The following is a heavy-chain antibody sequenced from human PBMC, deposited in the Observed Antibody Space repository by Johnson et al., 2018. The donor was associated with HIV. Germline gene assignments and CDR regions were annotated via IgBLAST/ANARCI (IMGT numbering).Heavy chain of an antibody. V-gene: IGHV3-30*18. D-gene: IGHD1-14*01. J-gene: IGHJ3*02. CDR1: GFSFSSYG. CDR2: ISYDGSKK. Sequence: VHLVESGGDVVQPGGSLRLSCAASGFSFSSYGIHWVRQAPGKGLEWVAVISYDGSKKYYADSVKGRFTISRYNSKNTLYLQMNSLRAEETAVYYCAKDQNRDDAFDIWGQGTMVTVSS. CDR3: AKDQNRDDAFDI.